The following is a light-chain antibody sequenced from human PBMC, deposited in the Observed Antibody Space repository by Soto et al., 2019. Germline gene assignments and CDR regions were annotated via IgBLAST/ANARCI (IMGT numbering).Light chain of an antibody. CDR1: SSGVGAYDY. J-gene: IGLJ1*01. CDR2: EVS. V-gene: IGLV2-14*03. CDR3: ASYTTTSTRV. Sequence: QSMLKQPAFVNGVPRDARGISSTGTSSGVGAYDYVSWYQQHPDKAPKLMIYEVSNRPSGVSDRFSGSKSVNTATLTISGLQAEDEADYYCASYTTTSTRVFGTGTKVTVL.